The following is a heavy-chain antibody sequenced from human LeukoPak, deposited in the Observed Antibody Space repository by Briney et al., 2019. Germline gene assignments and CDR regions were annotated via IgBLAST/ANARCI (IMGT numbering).Heavy chain of an antibody. V-gene: IGHV5-51*01. J-gene: IGHJ4*02. CDR1: GYSFTSYW. CDR2: IYPGDSDT. CDR3: ARHRSDSSSSPIDY. Sequence: PGESLKISCKGSGYSFTSYWIGWVRRLPGKGLEWMGIIYPGDSDTRYSPSFQGQVTISADKSISTVYQQWSSLEASDTAMYYCARHRSDSSSSPIDYWGQGTLVTVSS. D-gene: IGHD6-6*01.